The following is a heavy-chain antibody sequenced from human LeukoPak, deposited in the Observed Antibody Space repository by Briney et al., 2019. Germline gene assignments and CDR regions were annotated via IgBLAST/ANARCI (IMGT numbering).Heavy chain of an antibody. D-gene: IGHD6-13*01. CDR3: ARHSISWPPQIDY. CDR1: GYSFTSYW. V-gene: IGHV5-51*01. CDR2: IYPGDHDT. J-gene: IGHJ4*02. Sequence: GESLKISCKSSGYSFTSYWIGWVRQMPGKGLEWMGIIYPGDHDTRYSPSFQGQVTISADKSIRTAYLQWSSLKASDTAMYYCARHSISWPPQIDYWGQGTLVTVSS.